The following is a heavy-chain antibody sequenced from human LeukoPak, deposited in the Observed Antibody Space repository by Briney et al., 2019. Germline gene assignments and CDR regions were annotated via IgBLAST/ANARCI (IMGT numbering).Heavy chain of an antibody. Sequence: GASVKVSCKASGYTFTSYGISWVRQAPGQGLEWMGWISAYNGNTNYARKLQGRVTMTTDTSTSTAYMELRSLRSDDTAVYYCARDLVYSDIPRLDPWGQGTLVTVSS. D-gene: IGHD2-15*01. V-gene: IGHV1-18*01. CDR2: ISAYNGNT. J-gene: IGHJ5*02. CDR1: GYTFTSYG. CDR3: ARDLVYSDIPRLDP.